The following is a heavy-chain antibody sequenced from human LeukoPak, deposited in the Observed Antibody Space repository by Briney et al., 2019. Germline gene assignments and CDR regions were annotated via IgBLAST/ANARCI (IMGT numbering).Heavy chain of an antibody. CDR2: TYYRSKWYH. CDR3: ARDLDSGSYEHYFDS. V-gene: IGHV6-1*01. D-gene: IGHD1-26*01. J-gene: IGHJ4*02. Sequence: LSQTLSLTCAISGDSVSSNSAAWNWIRQSPSRGLEWLGRTYYRSKWYHDYAVSVTIRITINPDTSKNQFSLQLNSVAPEDTAAYSCARDLDSGSYEHYFDSWGQGTLVTVSS. CDR1: GDSVSSNSAA.